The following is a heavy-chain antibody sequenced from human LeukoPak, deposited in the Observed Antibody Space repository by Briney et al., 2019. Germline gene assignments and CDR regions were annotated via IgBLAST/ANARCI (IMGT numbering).Heavy chain of an antibody. D-gene: IGHD3-9*01. CDR3: AKWGDYVILTGYYYSDY. CDR2: IGGRDGGI. V-gene: IGHV3-23*01. Sequence: GGSLRLSCAASGFIFSNYAMSWVRQAPGKGLEWVSAIGGRDGGIYYADSVKGRFTVSRDDPKNTLYLQMNTLRAEDTAVYYCAKWGDYVILTGYYYSDYWGQGTLVTVSS. CDR1: GFIFSNYA. J-gene: IGHJ4*02.